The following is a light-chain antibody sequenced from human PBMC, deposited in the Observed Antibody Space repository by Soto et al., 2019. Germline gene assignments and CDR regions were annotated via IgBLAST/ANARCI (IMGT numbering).Light chain of an antibody. CDR2: GAS. CDR3: QHYGSSPTP. V-gene: IGKV3-20*01. CDR1: QSVSSSY. J-gene: IGKJ2*01. Sequence: EMVLTQSPGTLSLSPGERATLSCRASQSVSSSYLAWYQQNAGQAPRLLIYGASRRATGIPDRFSGSGSGTDFTLTISRLEPEDFAMYYCQHYGSSPTPFGQGTKVEIK.